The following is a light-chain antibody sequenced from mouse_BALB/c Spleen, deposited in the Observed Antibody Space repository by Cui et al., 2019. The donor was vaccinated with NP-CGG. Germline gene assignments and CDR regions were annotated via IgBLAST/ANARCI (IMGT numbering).Light chain of an antibody. V-gene: IGLV1*01. CDR2: GTN. J-gene: IGLJ1*01. CDR3: ALWYSNHWV. CDR1: TGAVTTTNY. Sequence: QAVVPQESAPTTSPGATVTLTCRSSTGAVTTTNYANWVQEKPDYLFTGLIGGTNNRAPGVPARFSGSLIGDKAALTITGAQTEDEAIYFCALWYSNHWVFGGGTKLTVL.